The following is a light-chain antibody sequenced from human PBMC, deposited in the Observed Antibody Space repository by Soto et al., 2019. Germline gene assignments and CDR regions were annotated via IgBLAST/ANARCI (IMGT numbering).Light chain of an antibody. CDR2: GAS. J-gene: IGKJ1*01. CDR1: QSVSSSY. Sequence: EIVLTQSPGTLSLSPGERATLSCRASQSVSSSYLAWYQQKPGQAPRLLIYGASSRATGIPDRFSGSGSGTDFTLTISRLEPEDFAVYYCQQYNNWPLRFGQGTKVEIK. V-gene: IGKV3-20*01. CDR3: QQYNNWPLR.